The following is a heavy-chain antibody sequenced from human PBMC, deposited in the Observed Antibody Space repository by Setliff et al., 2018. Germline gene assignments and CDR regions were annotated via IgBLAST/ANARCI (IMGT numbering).Heavy chain of an antibody. CDR2: IQQGGGEK. CDR1: GFTFSNYW. D-gene: IGHD2-15*01. V-gene: IGHV3-7*03. CDR3: AKRGPYCSGGTCHYYFDY. Sequence: CAASGFTFSNYWMSWVRQAPGKGLEWVANIQQGGGEKYYLDSVNGRFTISRDNSKNTLYLQMNSLRAEGTAVYYCAKRGPYCSGGTCHYYFDYWGQGTLVTVSS. J-gene: IGHJ4*02.